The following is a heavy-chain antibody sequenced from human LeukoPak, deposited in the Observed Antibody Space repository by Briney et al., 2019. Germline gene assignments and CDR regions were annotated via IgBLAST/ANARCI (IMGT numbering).Heavy chain of an antibody. CDR3: ARRGELDYYYYYMDV. CDR1: GYTFTSYD. Sequence: ASVKVSCKASGYTFTSYDINWVRQATGQGLEWMGWMNPNSGNTGYAQKFQGRVTMTRNTSISTAYMELSSLRSEDTAVYYCARRGELDYYYYYMDVWGKGTTVTISS. CDR2: MNPNSGNT. J-gene: IGHJ6*03. V-gene: IGHV1-8*01. D-gene: IGHD3-16*01.